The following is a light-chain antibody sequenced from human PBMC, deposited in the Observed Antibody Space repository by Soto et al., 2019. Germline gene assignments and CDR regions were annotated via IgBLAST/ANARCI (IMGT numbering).Light chain of an antibody. V-gene: IGKV3-15*01. CDR2: GAS. CDR3: HHYNNWPRT. CDR1: QNVNSN. Sequence: IVMTQSPASLSVSPGEMATLSFRASQNVNSNLAWYQQKPGQAPRFLIYGASTRATGIPARFSGSGSGTEFTLTISSLQSEDFAVYYCHHYNNWPRTFGQGTKVDIK. J-gene: IGKJ1*01.